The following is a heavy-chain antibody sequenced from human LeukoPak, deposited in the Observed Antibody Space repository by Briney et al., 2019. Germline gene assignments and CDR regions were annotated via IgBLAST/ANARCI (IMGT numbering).Heavy chain of an antibody. CDR1: GYTFTGYY. J-gene: IGHJ6*03. Sequence: ASVKVSCKASGYTFTGYYMHWVRQAPGQGLEWMGWINPNSGGTNYAQKFQGRVTMTRDTSIGTAYMELSRLRSDDTAVYYCASGVLLWFGESPRYYYMDVWGKGTTVTISS. D-gene: IGHD3-10*01. CDR2: INPNSGGT. CDR3: ASGVLLWFGESPRYYYMDV. V-gene: IGHV1-2*02.